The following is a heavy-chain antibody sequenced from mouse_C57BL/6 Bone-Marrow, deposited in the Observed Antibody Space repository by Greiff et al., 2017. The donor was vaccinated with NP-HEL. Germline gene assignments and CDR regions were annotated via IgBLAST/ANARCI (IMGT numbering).Heavy chain of an antibody. J-gene: IGHJ2*01. V-gene: IGHV1-81*01. CDR2: IYPRSGNT. CDR3: ARKADWDDY. CDR1: GYTFTSYG. Sequence: VQLKESGAELARPGASVKLSCKASGYTFTSYGISWVKQRTGQGLEWIGEIYPRSGNTYYNEKFKGKATLTADKSSSTAYMELRSLTSEDSAVYFCARKADWDDYWGQGTTLTVSS. D-gene: IGHD4-1*01.